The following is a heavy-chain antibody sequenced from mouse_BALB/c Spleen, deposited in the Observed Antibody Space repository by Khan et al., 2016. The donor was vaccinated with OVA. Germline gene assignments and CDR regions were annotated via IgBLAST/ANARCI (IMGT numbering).Heavy chain of an antibody. V-gene: IGHV5-6*01. D-gene: IGHD4-1*01. CDR2: ISSDGDYT. J-gene: IGHJ3*01. CDR1: GFTFSSYG. CDR3: ASHLTGSFAY. Sequence: VELVESGGDLVKPGGSLKLSCAASGFTFSSYGMSWVRQTPDKRLEWVATISSDGDYTYYPDSVKGRFTISRDNAKNTLYLQMCSLKSEDTAMYYCASHLTGSFAYWGQGTLVTVS.